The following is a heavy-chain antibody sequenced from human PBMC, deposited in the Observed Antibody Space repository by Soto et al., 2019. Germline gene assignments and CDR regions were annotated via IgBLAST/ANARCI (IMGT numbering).Heavy chain of an antibody. CDR1: GFTFSDFD. V-gene: IGHV3-21*01. D-gene: IGHD1-26*01. CDR2: ITSNSVYV. J-gene: IGHJ6*02. CDR3: ARDLSGGNYYYHGLDV. Sequence: EVQLVESGGGLVKPGGSLRLSCAVSGFTFSDFDMSWVRRAPGKGLEWVSSITSNSVYVYYADSLKGRFTISRDNAKSSLYLQMNSLRADDTAVYYCARDLSGGNYYYHGLDVWGQGTTVTVSS.